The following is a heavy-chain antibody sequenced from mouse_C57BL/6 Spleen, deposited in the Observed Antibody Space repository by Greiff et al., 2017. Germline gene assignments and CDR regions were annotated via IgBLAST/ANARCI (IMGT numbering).Heavy chain of an antibody. CDR2: IYPGDGDT. CDR1: GYAFRSYW. CDR3: ARGRLLRSFDY. J-gene: IGHJ2*01. V-gene: IGHV1-80*01. D-gene: IGHD1-1*01. Sequence: QVQLKQSGAELVKPGASVKISCKSPGYAFRSYWMNWVKQRPGKGLEWIGQIYPGDGDTNYNGQFKGTATLTADKSSSTAYMQLSSLTSEDSAVYFCARGRLLRSFDYWGQGTTLTVSS.